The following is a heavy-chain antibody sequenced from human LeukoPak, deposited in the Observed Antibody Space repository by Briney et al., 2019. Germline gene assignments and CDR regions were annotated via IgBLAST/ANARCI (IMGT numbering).Heavy chain of an antibody. CDR2: IKSKTDGGTT. CDR1: GFTFSNPW. Sequence: GGSLRLSCAASGFTFSNPWMSWVRQAPGKGLEWVGRIKSKTDGGTTEYAAAVQGRFTISRDDSKNTLYLQMNSLKTEDTAVYYCTTYGDYEGSSDHWGQGTLVTVSS. V-gene: IGHV3-15*01. D-gene: IGHD4-17*01. CDR3: TTYGDYEGSSDH. J-gene: IGHJ5*02.